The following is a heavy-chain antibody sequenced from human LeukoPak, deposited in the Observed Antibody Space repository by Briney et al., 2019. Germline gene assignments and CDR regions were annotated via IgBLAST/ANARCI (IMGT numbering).Heavy chain of an antibody. D-gene: IGHD2-2*01. Sequence: GGSLRLSCAASGFTFSSYAMHWVRQAPGKGLEWVAVISYDGSNKYYADSVKGRFTISRDNSKNTLYLQMNSLRAEDTAVYYCAREWGDCSSTSCYDWFDPWGQGTLVTVSS. CDR2: ISYDGSNK. CDR3: AREWGDCSSTSCYDWFDP. CDR1: GFTFSSYA. J-gene: IGHJ5*02. V-gene: IGHV3-30*04.